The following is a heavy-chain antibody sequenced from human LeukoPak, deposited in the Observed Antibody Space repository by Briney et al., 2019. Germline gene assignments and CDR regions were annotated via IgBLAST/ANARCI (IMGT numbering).Heavy chain of an antibody. V-gene: IGHV3-23*01. CDR1: GFTFSSYA. CDR3: ARGATAYYYYMDV. J-gene: IGHJ6*03. Sequence: GGSLRLSCAASGFTFSSYAMSWVRQAPGKGLEWVSAISGSGGSTYYADSVKGRFTISRDNAKNSLYLQMNSLRAEDTAVYYCARGATAYYYYMDVWGKGTTVTISS. D-gene: IGHD1-26*01. CDR2: ISGSGGST.